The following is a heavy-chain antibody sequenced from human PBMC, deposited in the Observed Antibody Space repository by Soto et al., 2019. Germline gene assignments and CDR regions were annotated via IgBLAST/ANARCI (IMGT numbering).Heavy chain of an antibody. D-gene: IGHD2-2*01. Sequence: NPSETLSLTCAVSGGSISSGGYSWSWIRQPPGKGLEWIGYIYHSGSTYYNPSLKSRVTISVDRSKNQFSLKLSSVTAADTAVYYCARGWIVPAATYFDYWGQGTLVTVSS. J-gene: IGHJ4*02. CDR2: IYHSGST. CDR1: GGSISSGGYS. CDR3: ARGWIVPAATYFDY. V-gene: IGHV4-30-2*01.